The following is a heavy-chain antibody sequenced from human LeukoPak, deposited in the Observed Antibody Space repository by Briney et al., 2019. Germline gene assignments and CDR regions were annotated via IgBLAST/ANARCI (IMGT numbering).Heavy chain of an antibody. V-gene: IGHV1-69*13. CDR2: IIPIFGTT. D-gene: IGHD5-12*01. Sequence: ASVTVSCKASGGTFSSYAISWVRRAPGQGREWVGGIIPIFGTTNYAQKFQGRVTITADESTSTAYMELSSLRSEDTAVYYCARDLRGYSFGYVSGAFDIWGQGTMVTVSS. J-gene: IGHJ3*02. CDR1: GGTFSSYA. CDR3: ARDLRGYSFGYVSGAFDI.